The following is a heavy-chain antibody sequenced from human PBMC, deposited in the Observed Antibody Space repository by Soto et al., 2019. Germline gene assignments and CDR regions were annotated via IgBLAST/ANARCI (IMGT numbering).Heavy chain of an antibody. D-gene: IGHD1-26*01. CDR1: GGTFSSYS. Sequence: QVQLVQSGAEVKKPGSSVKVSCKASGGTFSSYSINWVRQAPGQGLEWMGEIIPIFGTANHAQKFQGRVTITADESTSTAYMELSSLRPEDTAVYYCARDGGRHSGGIDYWGQGTLVTVSS. CDR2: IIPIFGTA. CDR3: ARDGGRHSGGIDY. J-gene: IGHJ4*02. V-gene: IGHV1-69*01.